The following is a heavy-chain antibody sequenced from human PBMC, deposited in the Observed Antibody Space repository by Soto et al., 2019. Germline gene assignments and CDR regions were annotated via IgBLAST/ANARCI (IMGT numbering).Heavy chain of an antibody. CDR3: TTDTPSEYYDILTGYYPYGMDV. Sequence: GGSLRLSCAASGFAVSSNYMTWVRQAPGKGLEWVSILHTDLTSFYADSVKGRFAISRDNSKNTLYLQMNSLKTEDTAVYYCTTDTPSEYYDILTGYYPYGMDVWGQGTTVTVSS. V-gene: IGHV3-53*01. D-gene: IGHD3-9*01. J-gene: IGHJ6*02. CDR2: LHTDLTS. CDR1: GFAVSSNY.